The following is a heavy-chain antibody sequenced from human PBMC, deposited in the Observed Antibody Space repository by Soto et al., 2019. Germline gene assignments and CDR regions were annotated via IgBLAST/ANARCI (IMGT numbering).Heavy chain of an antibody. D-gene: IGHD1-26*01. CDR2: IYPFYSDT. CDR3: ARQIGSYQEIDF. V-gene: IGHV5-51*01. CDR1: GYDFARYW. J-gene: IGHJ4*01. Sequence: GESLKISCKGSGYDFARYWIFWVRQMRVKGLELRGMIYPFYSDTRYNPSFQGHVTVSSYNSITTCYVHLSSRRACDTAMYYCARQIGSYQEIDFWGHGTLVTVST.